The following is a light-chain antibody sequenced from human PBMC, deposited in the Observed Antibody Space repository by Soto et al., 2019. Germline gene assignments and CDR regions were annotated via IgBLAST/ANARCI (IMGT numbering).Light chain of an antibody. CDR3: QQYGSSPGT. J-gene: IGKJ2*01. CDR2: GAS. CDR1: QNVNNNY. V-gene: IGKV3-20*01. Sequence: VLTQSPGTLSLSPGERATLSCRASQNVNNNYLAWYQQKPGQAPRLLIRGASSSATGLPDRYSGSGSGTAFTLTISRLEPEDFAVYYCQQYGSSPGTFGQGTKLEIK.